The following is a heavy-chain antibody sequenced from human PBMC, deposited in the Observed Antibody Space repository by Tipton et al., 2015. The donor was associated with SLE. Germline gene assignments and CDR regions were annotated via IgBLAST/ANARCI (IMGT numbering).Heavy chain of an antibody. J-gene: IGHJ4*02. Sequence: VQLVQSGGGLVQPGGSLRLPCAASGFTVSGNYMSWVRQAPGKGLEWVSVLFVSGNTFYADSVKGRFTISRDNAKNSLYLQMNSLRAEDTALYYCAKGLSAPIVGTGDCFDYWRQRTLGAVFS. CDR3: AKGLSAPIVGTGDCFDY. CDR2: LFVSGNT. V-gene: IGHV3-53*04. CDR1: GFTVSGNY. D-gene: IGHD1-26*01.